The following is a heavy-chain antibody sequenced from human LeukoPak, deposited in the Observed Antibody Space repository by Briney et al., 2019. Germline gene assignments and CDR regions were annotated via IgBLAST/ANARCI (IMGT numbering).Heavy chain of an antibody. Sequence: GGSLRLPCAASGFTFSSYSMNWVRQAPGKGLEWVSSISSSSSYIYYADSVKGRFTISRDNAKNSLYLQMNSLRAEDTAVYYCASGSDILTDTWGQGTLVTVSS. CDR3: ASGSDILTDT. D-gene: IGHD3-9*01. V-gene: IGHV3-21*01. CDR1: GFTFSSYS. J-gene: IGHJ4*02. CDR2: ISSSSSYI.